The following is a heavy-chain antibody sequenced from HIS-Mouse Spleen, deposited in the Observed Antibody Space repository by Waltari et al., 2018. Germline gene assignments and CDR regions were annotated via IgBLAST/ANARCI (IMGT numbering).Heavy chain of an antibody. V-gene: IGHV4-39*01. CDR2: IDYSGST. CDR3: ARSPISPRAVNWFDP. Sequence: QLQLQESGPGLVKPSETLSLTCTVSGGSISSSSYYWGWIRQPPGKGLEWIGSIDYSGSTYYNPSLKSRVTISVETSKNQFSLKLSSVTAADTAVYYCARSPISPRAVNWFDPWGQGTLVTVSS. J-gene: IGHJ5*02. D-gene: IGHD3-9*01. CDR1: GGSISSSSYY.